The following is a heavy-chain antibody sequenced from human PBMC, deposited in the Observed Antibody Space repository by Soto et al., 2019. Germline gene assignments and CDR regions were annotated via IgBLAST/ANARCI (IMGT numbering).Heavy chain of an antibody. V-gene: IGHV4-34*01. J-gene: IGHJ4*02. D-gene: IGHD5-12*01. CDR3: ARREAGYDNFDY. Sequence: SETLSLTCAVYGGSFSGYYWSWIRQPPGKGLEWIGEINHSGSTNYNPSLKSRVTISVDTSKNQFSLKLGSMTAADTAVYYCARREAGYDNFDYWGQGTLVTVSS. CDR1: GGSFSGYY. CDR2: INHSGST.